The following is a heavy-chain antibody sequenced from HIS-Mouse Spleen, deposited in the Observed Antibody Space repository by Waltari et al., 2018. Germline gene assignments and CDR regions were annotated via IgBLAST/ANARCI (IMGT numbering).Heavy chain of an antibody. CDR3: AHREFQQLGRYFQH. CDR2: IYWDDDK. V-gene: IGHV2-5*02. J-gene: IGHJ1*01. CDR1: GFSLSTSGVG. Sequence: QITLKESGPTLVKPTQTLTLTCTFSGFSLSTSGVGVGWIRQPPGKALEWLALIYWDDDKRYSPSLKSRLTITKDTSKNQVVLTMTNMDPVDTATYYWAHREFQQLGRYFQHWGQGTLVTVSS. D-gene: IGHD6-13*01.